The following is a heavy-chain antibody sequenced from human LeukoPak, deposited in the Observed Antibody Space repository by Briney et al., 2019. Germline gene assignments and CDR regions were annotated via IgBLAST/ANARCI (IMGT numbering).Heavy chain of an antibody. CDR3: AKVYGSGSYWYFDL. V-gene: IGHV3-9*01. Sequence: GGSLRLSCAASGLTFYDYAMHWVRQAPGKGLEWVSGISWNSGSIGYTDSVKGRFTISRDSAKNSLCLQMNSLRAEDTALYYCAKVYGSGSYWYFDLWGRGTLVTVSS. CDR1: GLTFYDYA. D-gene: IGHD3-10*01. CDR2: ISWNSGSI. J-gene: IGHJ2*01.